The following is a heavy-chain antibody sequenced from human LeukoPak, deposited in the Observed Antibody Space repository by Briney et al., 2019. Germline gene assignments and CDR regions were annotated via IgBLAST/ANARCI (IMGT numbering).Heavy chain of an antibody. CDR1: GGSISSSSYY. CDR3: ARRSITMIVVVS. J-gene: IGHJ4*02. Sequence: SETLSLTCTVSGGSISSSSYYWGWIRQPPGKGLEWIGSIYYSGSTYYNPSLKSRVTISVDTSKNQFSLKLSSVTAADTAVHYCARRSITMIVVVSWGQGTLVTVSS. D-gene: IGHD3-22*01. CDR2: IYYSGST. V-gene: IGHV4-39*01.